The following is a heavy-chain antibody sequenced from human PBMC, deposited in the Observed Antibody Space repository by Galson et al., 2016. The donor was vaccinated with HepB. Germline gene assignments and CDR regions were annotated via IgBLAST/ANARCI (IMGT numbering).Heavy chain of an antibody. J-gene: IGHJ4*02. CDR3: ARGYASGNFYQ. D-gene: IGHD3-10*01. CDR2: ISYDRSNK. Sequence: SLRLSCAASGFTFSTYGMHWVRQAPGKGLEWVAVISYDRSNKNYAASVKGRFTISRDNSKNTLYLQMNSLRDEDTAVYYCARGYASGNFYQWGQGTLVTVSS. V-gene: IGHV3-30*03. CDR1: GFTFSTYG.